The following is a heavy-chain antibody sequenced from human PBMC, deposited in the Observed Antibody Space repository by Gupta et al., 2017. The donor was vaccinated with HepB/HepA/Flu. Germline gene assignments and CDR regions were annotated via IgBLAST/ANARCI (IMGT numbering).Heavy chain of an antibody. J-gene: IGHJ6*02. CDR1: GYTLTSYD. CDR3: AREREKNLRVLEWSIPSYGMDV. CDR2: MNPSRGNT. V-gene: IGHV1-8*01. D-gene: IGHD3-3*01. Sequence: QVQLVQSGAEVKQPGASVKVSCKASGYTLTSYDIHWVRQATGQGLEWMGRMNPSRGNTCEAKKIQGKVTMTKNTSIRTAYMEVSSLRSEDTAVYYCAREREKNLRVLEWSIPSYGMDVWGQGATVTVSS.